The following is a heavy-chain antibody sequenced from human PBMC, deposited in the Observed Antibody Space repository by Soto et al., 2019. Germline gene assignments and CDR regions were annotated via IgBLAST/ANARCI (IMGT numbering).Heavy chain of an antibody. J-gene: IGHJ4*02. CDR3: ARSYGSGSYSDY. Sequence: ASVKVSCKASGYTFTGYYMHWVRQAPGQGLEWMGWINPNSGGTNYAQKFQGWVTMTRDTSISTAYTELSRLRSDDTAVYYCARSYGSGSYSDYWGQGTLVTVSS. V-gene: IGHV1-2*04. D-gene: IGHD3-10*01. CDR2: INPNSGGT. CDR1: GYTFTGYY.